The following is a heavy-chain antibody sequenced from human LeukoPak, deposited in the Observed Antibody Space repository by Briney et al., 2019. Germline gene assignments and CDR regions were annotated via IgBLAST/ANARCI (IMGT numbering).Heavy chain of an antibody. CDR1: GGSISSSSYY. CDR2: IYYSGST. D-gene: IGHD3-9*01. V-gene: IGHV4-39*01. CDR3: ARQPPPGDILTGYWVYAFDI. Sequence: SETLSLTCTVSGGSISSSSYYWGWIRQPPGKGLEWIGSIYYSGSTYYNPSLKSRVTISVDTSKNQFSLKLSSVTAADTAVYYCARQPPPGDILTGYWVYAFDIWGQGTMVTVSS. J-gene: IGHJ3*02.